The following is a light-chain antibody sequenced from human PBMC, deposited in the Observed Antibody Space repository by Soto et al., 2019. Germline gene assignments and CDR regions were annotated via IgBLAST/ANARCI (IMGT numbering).Light chain of an antibody. CDR1: QGISSY. Sequence: IQMTQSPSPLSASVGGRVTITCRASQGISSYLAWYQQKPGKAPKVLIYAASTWHSGVPSRFSGSGSGTDFTLTIRSMQSEEFATYYCQQLNSYPLTVGGGTKGEIK. CDR3: QQLNSYPLT. CDR2: AAS. V-gene: IGKV1-9*01. J-gene: IGKJ4*01.